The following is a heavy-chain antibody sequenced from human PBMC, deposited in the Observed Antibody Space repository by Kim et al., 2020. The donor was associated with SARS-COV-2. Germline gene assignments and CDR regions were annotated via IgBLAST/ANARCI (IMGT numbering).Heavy chain of an antibody. V-gene: IGHV4-31*03. CDR1: GASIRIGGHY. Sequence: SETLSLTCTVSGASIRIGGHYWSWIRQHPGKGLEWIGNIDHSGSTYFNPSLKSRVTISVDTAKDELSLRLTSLTAADTARYYCARGGYSGYGWSWGQGTLVTVSS. D-gene: IGHD5-12*01. CDR3: ARGGYSGYGWS. CDR2: IDHSGST. J-gene: IGHJ4*02.